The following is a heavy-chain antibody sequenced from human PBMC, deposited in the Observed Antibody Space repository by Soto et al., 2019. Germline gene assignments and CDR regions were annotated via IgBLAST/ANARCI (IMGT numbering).Heavy chain of an antibody. CDR1: GGSISSGGYY. D-gene: IGHD2-15*01. Sequence: QVQLQESGPGLVKPSQTLSLTCTVSGGSISSGGYYWSWIRQHPGKGLEWVGYIYYSGSTYYNPSRKSRVTISVDTSKNQVSLNLSSVSDADTAVYYCARDWWSGGSCYSDDWGQGTLVTVSS. J-gene: IGHJ4*02. CDR2: IYYSGST. V-gene: IGHV4-31*03. CDR3: ARDWWSGGSCYSDD.